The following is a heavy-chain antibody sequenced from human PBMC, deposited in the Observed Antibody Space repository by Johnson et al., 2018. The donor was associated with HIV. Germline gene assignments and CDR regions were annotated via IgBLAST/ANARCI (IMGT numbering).Heavy chain of an antibody. D-gene: IGHD1-26*01. J-gene: IGHJ3*02. CDR2: ISSSGSSI. Sequence: QVQLVESGGGLVKPGGSLRLACAASGFTFSDYYMNWIRQAPGKGLEWVSYISSSGSSISYADSVKGRFTISRDNSKNTLYLQMNSLRAEDTAVYYCAREIRVGATGDAFDIWGQGTMVTVSS. V-gene: IGHV3-11*04. CDR1: GFTFSDYY. CDR3: AREIRVGATGDAFDI.